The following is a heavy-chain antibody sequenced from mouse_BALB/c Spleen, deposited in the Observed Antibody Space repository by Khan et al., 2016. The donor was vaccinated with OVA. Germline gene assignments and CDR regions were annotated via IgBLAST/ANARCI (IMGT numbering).Heavy chain of an antibody. Sequence: QIQLVQSGPELKKPGETVKISCKASGYTFTNYGMNWVKQAPGKGLKWMGWINTYTGETTYADDFKGRFVFSLENSASTAYLQISNLKNGDITVYFWASIAYYCCSDVWGAGTLVTVSS. CDR3: ASIAYYCCSDV. J-gene: IGHJ1*01. CDR2: INTYTGET. CDR1: GYTFTNYG. V-gene: IGHV9-1*02.